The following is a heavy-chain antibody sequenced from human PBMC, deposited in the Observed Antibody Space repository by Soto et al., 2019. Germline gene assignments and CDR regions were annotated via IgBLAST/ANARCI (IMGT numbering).Heavy chain of an antibody. CDR2: ISYSGIST. V-gene: IGHV3-23*01. J-gene: IGHJ4*02. CDR1: GFSFSSYA. D-gene: IGHD3-10*01. Sequence: EVQLLESGGGLVQPGVSVRVSCAASGFSFSSYAMSWVRQAPGKGLEWVSGISYSGISTYYADSVKGRFTISRDNSKNTLYLQMNSLRAEDTALYYCPPLGSERDAHFDYWGQGTLVTLSS. CDR3: PPLGSERDAHFDY.